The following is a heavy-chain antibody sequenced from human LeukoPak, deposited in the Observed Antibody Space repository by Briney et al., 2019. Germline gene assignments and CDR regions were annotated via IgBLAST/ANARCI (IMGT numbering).Heavy chain of an antibody. V-gene: IGHV1-8*01. CDR2: MNPNSGNT. Sequence: ASVKVSCKASGYTFTRYDINWVRQATGQGLEWMGWMNPNSGNTGYAQKFQGRVTMTRNTSISTAYMELSSLRSEDTAVYYCARGLDSSSWYGSSYYYYYGMDVWGQGTTVTVSS. CDR3: ARGLDSSSWYGSSYYYYYGMDV. D-gene: IGHD6-13*01. CDR1: GYTFTRYD. J-gene: IGHJ6*02.